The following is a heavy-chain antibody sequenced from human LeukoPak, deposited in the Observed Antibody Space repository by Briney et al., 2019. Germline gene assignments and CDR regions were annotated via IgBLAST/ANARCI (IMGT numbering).Heavy chain of an antibody. Sequence: GESLKISCKGSGYNFNSDWIAWVRQMPGKGLGWMGIIFPGDSDTRYSPSFQGQVTISADKSISTAYLRWSSLKASDTAMYYCARMTSDWYFDYWGQGTLVTVSS. CDR1: GYNFNSDW. D-gene: IGHD6-19*01. CDR2: IFPGDSDT. V-gene: IGHV5-51*01. CDR3: ARMTSDWYFDY. J-gene: IGHJ4*02.